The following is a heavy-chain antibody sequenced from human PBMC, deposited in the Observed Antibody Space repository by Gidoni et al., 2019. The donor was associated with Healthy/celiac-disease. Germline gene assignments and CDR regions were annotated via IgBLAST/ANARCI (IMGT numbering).Heavy chain of an antibody. CDR2: ISDSVGST. Sequence: DVQLLASGGGLVQPGGSLRPCGGARGLTVRSCAVSLVRQAPGEGLECVSSISDSVGSTYYADSVKGRFTISRDNSKNMLYLQMNSLRADDTAVYYCAKVHDFWSGYYTKYYFDYWGQGTRVTVSS. CDR1: GLTVRSCA. D-gene: IGHD3-3*01. V-gene: IGHV3-23*01. J-gene: IGHJ4*02. CDR3: AKVHDFWSGYYTKYYFDY.